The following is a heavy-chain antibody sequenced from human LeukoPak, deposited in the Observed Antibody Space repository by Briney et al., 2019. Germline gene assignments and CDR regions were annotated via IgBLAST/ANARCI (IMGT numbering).Heavy chain of an antibody. D-gene: IGHD3-3*01. J-gene: IGHJ3*02. V-gene: IGHV4-59*01. CDR2: IYYSGST. CDR1: GGSISSYY. CDR3: ARYFSRFSVAFDI. Sequence: PSETLSLTCTVSGGSISSYYWSWIRQPPRKGLEWIGYIYYSGSTNYNPSLKSRVTISVDTSKNQYSLKLRSVTAADTAVYYCARYFSRFSVAFDIWGQGTMVTVSS.